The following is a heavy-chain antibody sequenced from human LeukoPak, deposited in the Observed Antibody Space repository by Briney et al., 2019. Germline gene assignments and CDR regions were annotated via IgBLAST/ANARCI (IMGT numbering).Heavy chain of an antibody. D-gene: IGHD1-26*01. CDR1: GYTFTGYY. V-gene: IGHV1-2*02. J-gene: IGHJ6*03. CDR2: INPNSGGT. CDR3: ARGWSRSYYSQYYYYMDV. Sequence: ASVKVSCKASGYTFTGYYMHWVRQAPGQGLEGMGWINPNSGGTNYAQKFQGRVTMTRDTSISTAYMELSRLRSDDTAVYYCARGWSRSYYSQYYYYMDVWGKGTTVTVSS.